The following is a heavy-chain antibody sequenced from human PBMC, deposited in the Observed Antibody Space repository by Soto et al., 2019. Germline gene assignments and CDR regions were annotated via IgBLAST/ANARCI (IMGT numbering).Heavy chain of an antibody. Sequence: XESLKISRKGSGYSFTSYWLSLVRQMPGKGLEWMGRIDPSDSYTNYSPSFQGHVTISADKSISTAYLQWSSLKASDTAMYYCARLGTAAGHGMDVWGQGTTVTVSS. V-gene: IGHV5-10-1*01. J-gene: IGHJ6*02. CDR2: IDPSDSYT. CDR3: ARLGTAAGHGMDV. CDR1: GYSFTSYW. D-gene: IGHD6-13*01.